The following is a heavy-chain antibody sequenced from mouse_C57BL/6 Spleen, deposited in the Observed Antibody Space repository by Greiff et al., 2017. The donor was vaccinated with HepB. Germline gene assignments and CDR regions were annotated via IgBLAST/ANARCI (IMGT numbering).Heavy chain of an antibody. D-gene: IGHD1-1*01. J-gene: IGHJ2*01. CDR1: GYTFTSYW. Sequence: QVQLQQPGAELVKPGASVKMSCKASGYTFTSYWITWVKQRPGQGLEWIGDIYPGSGSTNYNEKFKSKATLTVDTSSSTAYMQLSSLTSEDSAVYYCAREEGNYYGSSFDYWGQGTTLTVSS. V-gene: IGHV1-55*01. CDR3: AREEGNYYGSSFDY. CDR2: IYPGSGST.